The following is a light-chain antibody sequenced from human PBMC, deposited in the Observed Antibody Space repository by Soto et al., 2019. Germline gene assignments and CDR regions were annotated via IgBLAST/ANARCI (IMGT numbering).Light chain of an antibody. Sequence: ELTQSPGTLSLSPWESATLSCRASRSVSSSYLAWDQQKPGRAPRLLIYGASSRATGIPDRFSGSGSGTDFTLTISRREPEDFAVYYCQQYVSSPWTSGQGTKV. CDR3: QQYVSSPWT. J-gene: IGKJ1*01. CDR1: RSVSSSY. CDR2: GAS. V-gene: IGKV3-20*01.